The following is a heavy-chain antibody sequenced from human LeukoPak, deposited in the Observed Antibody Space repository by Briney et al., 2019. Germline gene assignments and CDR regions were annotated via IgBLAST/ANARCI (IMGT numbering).Heavy chain of an antibody. J-gene: IGHJ4*02. CDR3: ASGNSSSWYNYFDY. D-gene: IGHD6-13*01. CDR1: GFTVSSNY. Sequence: GGSLRLSCAASGFTVSSNYMSWVRQAPGKGLEWVLVIYSGGSTYYADSVKGRFTISRDNSKNTLYLQMNSLRAEDTAVYYCASGNSSSWYNYFDYWGQGTLVTVSS. V-gene: IGHV3-66*02. CDR2: IYSGGST.